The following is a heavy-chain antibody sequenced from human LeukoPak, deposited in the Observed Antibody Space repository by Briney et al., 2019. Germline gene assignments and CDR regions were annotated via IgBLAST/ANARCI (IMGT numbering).Heavy chain of an antibody. CDR3: AKDIFFTMIVSEPSYGDY. V-gene: IGHV3-30*18. CDR2: ISYDGSNK. J-gene: IGHJ4*02. D-gene: IGHD3-22*01. Sequence: PGGSLRLSCAAYGFTFSSYGMHWVRQAPGKGLEWVAVISYDGSNKYYADSVKGRFTISRDNSKNTLYLQMNSLRAEDTAVYYCAKDIFFTMIVSEPSYGDYWGQGTLVTVSS. CDR1: GFTFSSYG.